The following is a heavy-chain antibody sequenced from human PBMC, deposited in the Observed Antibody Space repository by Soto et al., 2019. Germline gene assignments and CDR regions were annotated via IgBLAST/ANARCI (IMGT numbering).Heavy chain of an antibody. V-gene: IGHV4-59*01. CDR1: GGSISSYY. D-gene: IGHD5-12*01. J-gene: IGHJ5*02. CDR2: IYYSGST. Sequence: QVQLQESGPGLVKPSETLSLTCTVSGGSISSYYWSWIRQPPGKGLEWIGYIYYSGSTNYNPSLKSRVTISVDTSKNQFSLKLSSVTAADTAVYYCARDFGWPRSNWFDPWGQGTLVTVSS. CDR3: ARDFGWPRSNWFDP.